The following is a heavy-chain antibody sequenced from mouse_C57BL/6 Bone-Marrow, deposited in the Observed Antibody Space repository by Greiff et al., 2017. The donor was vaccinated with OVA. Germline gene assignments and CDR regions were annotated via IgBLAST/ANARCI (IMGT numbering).Heavy chain of an antibody. CDR2: ISYSGST. CDR1: GYSITSDY. D-gene: IGHD4-1*01. Sequence: DVKLVESGPGLAKPSQTLSLTCSVTGYSITSDYWNWIRKFPGNKLEYMGYISYSGSTYYNPSLKSRISITRDTSKNQYYLQLNSVTTEDTATYYCARYRGTLGRYFDVWGTGTTVTVSS. CDR3: ARYRGTLGRYFDV. J-gene: IGHJ1*03. V-gene: IGHV3-8*01.